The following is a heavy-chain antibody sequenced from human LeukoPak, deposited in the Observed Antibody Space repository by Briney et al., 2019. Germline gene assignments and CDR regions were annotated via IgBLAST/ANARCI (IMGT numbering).Heavy chain of an antibody. J-gene: IGHJ5*02. CDR3: ARTYYGDNWFDP. CDR1: GYSISSGYY. V-gene: IGHV4-38-2*02. Sequence: SETLSLTCTVSGYSISSGYYWGWIRQPPGKGLGWIGSIYHSGSTYYNPSLKSRVIISVDTTKNQFSLNMRSVTAADTAVYYCARTYYGDNWFDPWGQGTLVTVSS. D-gene: IGHD3-10*01. CDR2: IYHSGST.